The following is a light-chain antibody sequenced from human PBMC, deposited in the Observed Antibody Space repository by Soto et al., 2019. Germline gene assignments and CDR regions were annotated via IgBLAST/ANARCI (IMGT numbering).Light chain of an antibody. CDR2: KAS. V-gene: IGKV1-5*03. CDR1: QSINTW. CDR3: QQYRDNFRT. J-gene: IGKJ1*01. Sequence: DIQMTQSPSTLSASVGDRVTITCRASQSINTWLAWYQQKPGKVPKLLIYKASSLESGVPSRFSGSGSGTEFTLNISRLQPDDFATYYCQQYRDNFRTFGQGTKVEI.